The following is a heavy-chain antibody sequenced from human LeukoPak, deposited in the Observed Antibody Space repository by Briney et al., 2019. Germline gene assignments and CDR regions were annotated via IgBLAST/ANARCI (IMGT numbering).Heavy chain of an antibody. V-gene: IGHV1-2*06. Sequence: GASVKVSCKASGYTFTGYYMHWVRQAPGQGLEWMGRINPNSGGTNYAQKFQGRVTMTRDTSISTAYMELSRLRSDDTAVYYCARAPDGYCGGDCYPQGYWGQGTLVTVSS. D-gene: IGHD2-21*01. CDR1: GYTFTGYY. CDR2: INPNSGGT. J-gene: IGHJ4*02. CDR3: ARAPDGYCGGDCYPQGY.